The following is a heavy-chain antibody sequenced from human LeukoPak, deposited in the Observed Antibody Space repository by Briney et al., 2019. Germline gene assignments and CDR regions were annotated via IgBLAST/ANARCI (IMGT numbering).Heavy chain of an antibody. D-gene: IGHD3-10*01. Sequence: PGGSLRLSCAASGLTFSKSWVAWVRQVPGKGLEWVANIKEDAGTKHYAGSVEGRFTISRDNAKNLVYLQMNSLRADDTAIYHCARDTMGVLDYWGQGALVTVSS. V-gene: IGHV3-7*01. J-gene: IGHJ4*02. CDR2: IKEDAGTK. CDR3: ARDTMGVLDY. CDR1: GLTFSKSW.